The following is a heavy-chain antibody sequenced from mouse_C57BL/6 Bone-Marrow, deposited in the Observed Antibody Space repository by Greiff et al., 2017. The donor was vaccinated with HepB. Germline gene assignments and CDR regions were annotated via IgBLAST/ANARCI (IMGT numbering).Heavy chain of an antibody. V-gene: IGHV1-50*01. Sequence: QVQLQQPGAELVKPGASVKLSCKASGYTFTSYWMQWVKQRPGQGLEWIGEIDPSDSYTNYNQKFKGKATLTVDTSSSTAYMQLSSLTSEDSAVYYCARKNLFPTVVFDYWGQGTTLTVSS. J-gene: IGHJ2*01. CDR1: GYTFTSYW. D-gene: IGHD1-1*01. CDR2: IDPSDSYT. CDR3: ARKNLFPTVVFDY.